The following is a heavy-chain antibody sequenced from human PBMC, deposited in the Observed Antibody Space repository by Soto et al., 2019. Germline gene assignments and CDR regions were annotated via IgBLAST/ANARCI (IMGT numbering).Heavy chain of an antibody. Sequence: QVHLLQSGAEVKKPGSSLKVSCKVSGGAFTNYSLNWVRHSPGQGLEWLGGIIPLHNTSNYSEKFVGRLSVTADISSSTVYMHLSGLTSGDTATYYCASWSAWNPLNYHRTDVCGQGTTVTVSS. CDR2: IIPLHNTS. CDR3: ASWSAWNPLNYHRTDV. V-gene: IGHV1-69*06. J-gene: IGHJ6*02. CDR1: GGAFTNYS. D-gene: IGHD1-1*01.